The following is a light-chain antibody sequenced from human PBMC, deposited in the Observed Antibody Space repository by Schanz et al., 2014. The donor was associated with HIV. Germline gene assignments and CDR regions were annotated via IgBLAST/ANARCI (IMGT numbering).Light chain of an antibody. V-gene: IGLV1-44*01. CDR2: STY. CDR3: LSYDRSLSGPYL. CDR1: NSNIGANT. J-gene: IGLJ1*01. Sequence: QSAVTQPPSASGTTGQRVTISCSGSNSNIGANTVAWYQQIAGMAPKLLISSTYQRPSGVPDRFSGSKSGTAASLAISGLQAEDEADYYCLSYDRSLSGPYLFGTGTKLTVL.